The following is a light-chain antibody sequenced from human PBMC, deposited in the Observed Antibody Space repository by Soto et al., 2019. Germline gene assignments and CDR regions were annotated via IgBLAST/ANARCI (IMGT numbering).Light chain of an antibody. CDR1: RSDVGAYNY. Sequence: QSVLTQPASVSGSPGQSIAISCTGTRSDVGAYNYVSWYQQHPGKAPKLMIYGVSNRPSGVSNRFSGSKSGNTASLTISGLQAEDEADYYCSSYTSSSTNVVFGRGTQLTVL. CDR2: GVS. CDR3: SSYTSSSTNVV. V-gene: IGLV2-14*01. J-gene: IGLJ2*01.